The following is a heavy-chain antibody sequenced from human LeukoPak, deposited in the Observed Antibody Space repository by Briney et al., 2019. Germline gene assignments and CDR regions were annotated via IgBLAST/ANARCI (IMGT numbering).Heavy chain of an antibody. CDR3: ARSIVVVVAAGAYYYYGMDV. Sequence: SVKVSCKASGGTFSSYAISWVRQAPGQGLEWVGGIIPIFGTANYAQKFQGRVTITADESTSTAYMELSSLRSEDTAVYYCARSIVVVVAAGAYYYYGMDVWGKVTTVTVSS. CDR1: GGTFSSYA. J-gene: IGHJ6*04. V-gene: IGHV1-69*01. CDR2: IIPIFGTA. D-gene: IGHD2-15*01.